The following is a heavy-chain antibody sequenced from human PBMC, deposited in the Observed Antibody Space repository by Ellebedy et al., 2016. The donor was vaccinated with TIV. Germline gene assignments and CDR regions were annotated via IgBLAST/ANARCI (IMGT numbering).Heavy chain of an antibody. V-gene: IGHV3-15*07. J-gene: IGHJ6*02. Sequence: PGGSLRLSCAASGFTFSNAWMNWVRQAPGKGLEWVGRIKSKTDGGTTDYAAPVKGRFTISRDDSKNTLYLQMNSLKTEDTAVYYCTKVYQDDILGMDVWGQGTTVTVSS. CDR3: TKVYQDDILGMDV. CDR1: GFTFSNAW. CDR2: IKSKTDGGTT. D-gene: IGHD2-8*01.